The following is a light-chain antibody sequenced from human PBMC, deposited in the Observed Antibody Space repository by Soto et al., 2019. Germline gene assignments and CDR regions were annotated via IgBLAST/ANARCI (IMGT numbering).Light chain of an antibody. CDR3: QQRQYWPPIT. CDR1: QSVGSY. V-gene: IGKV3-11*01. Sequence: EIMLIQSPATLSLSPGERATLSCRASQSVGSYLAWYQHKPGQAHRLLISDASNRATGIPARFSGSGSETDFTLTISSLEPEDFAIYYCQQRQYWPPITFGQGRRLEI. CDR2: DAS. J-gene: IGKJ5*01.